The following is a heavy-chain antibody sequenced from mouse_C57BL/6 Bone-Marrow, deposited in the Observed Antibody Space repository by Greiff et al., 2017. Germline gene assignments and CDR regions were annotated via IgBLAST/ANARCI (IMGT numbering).Heavy chain of an antibody. CDR3: ARQMMGLQI. Sequence: EVKLVESGGDLVKPGGSLKLSCAASGFTFSSYGMSWVRQTPDKRLEWVATISSGGSYTYYPDSVKGLFTISRDNAKNTLYLQMSSLKSEDTAMYYCARQMMGLQIWGQGTSVTVSS. CDR2: ISSGGSYT. CDR1: GFTFSSYG. V-gene: IGHV5-6*01. D-gene: IGHD2-3*01. J-gene: IGHJ4*01.